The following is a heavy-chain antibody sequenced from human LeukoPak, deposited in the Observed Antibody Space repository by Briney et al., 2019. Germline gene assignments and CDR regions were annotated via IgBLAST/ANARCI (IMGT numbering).Heavy chain of an antibody. CDR2: ISGSGGST. Sequence: GGSLRLSCVVSGFTFVNYGFHWVRQAPGKGLEWVSAISGSGGSTYYADSVKGRFTISRDNSKNTLYLQMNSLRAEDTAVYYCAKDLNGDYAVGAFDIWGQGTMVTVSS. D-gene: IGHD4-17*01. V-gene: IGHV3-23*01. J-gene: IGHJ3*02. CDR1: GFTFVNYG. CDR3: AKDLNGDYAVGAFDI.